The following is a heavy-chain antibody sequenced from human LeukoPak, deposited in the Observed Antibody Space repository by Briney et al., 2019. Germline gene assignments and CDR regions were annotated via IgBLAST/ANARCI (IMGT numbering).Heavy chain of an antibody. V-gene: IGHV3-23*01. Sequence: PGGSLRLSCAASGFTFSSYAMSWVRQAPGKGLEWVSATSGSGGSTYYADSVKGRFTISRDNSKNTLYLQMNSLRAEDTAVYYCAKDASGSYYTNWFDPWGQGTLVTVSS. D-gene: IGHD1-26*01. CDR2: TSGSGGST. CDR3: AKDASGSYYTNWFDP. CDR1: GFTFSSYA. J-gene: IGHJ5*02.